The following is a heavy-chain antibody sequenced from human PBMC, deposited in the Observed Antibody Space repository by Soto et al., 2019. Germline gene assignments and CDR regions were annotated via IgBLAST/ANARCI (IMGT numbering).Heavy chain of an antibody. Sequence: PGGSLRLSCEVSGFSLSTYAMSWVRQAPGKGLEWVSYISSSGSTIYYADSVKGRFTISRDNAKNSLYLQMNSLRAEDTAVYYCARDGSPWLVLGYWGQGTLVTVSS. J-gene: IGHJ4*02. V-gene: IGHV3-11*01. CDR2: ISSSGSTI. CDR1: GFSLSTYA. CDR3: ARDGSPWLVLGY. D-gene: IGHD6-19*01.